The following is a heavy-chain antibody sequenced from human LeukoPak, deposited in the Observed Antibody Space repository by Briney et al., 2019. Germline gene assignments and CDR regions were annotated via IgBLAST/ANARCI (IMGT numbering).Heavy chain of an antibody. V-gene: IGHV4-31*03. CDR1: GGSISSGCYY. CDR3: ATSRTGFDP. J-gene: IGHJ5*02. CDR2: IYYSGST. Sequence: SETLSLTCTVSGGSISSGCYYWSWIRQHPGKGLEWIGYIYYSGSTYCNPSLKSRVTISVDTSKNQFSLKLSSVTAADMAVYYCATSRTGFDPWGQGTLVTVSS.